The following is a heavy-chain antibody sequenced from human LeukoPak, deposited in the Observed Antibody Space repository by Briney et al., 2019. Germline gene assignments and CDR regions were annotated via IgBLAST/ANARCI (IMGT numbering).Heavy chain of an antibody. CDR2: IIPIFGTA. J-gene: IGHJ3*02. V-gene: IGHV1-69*13. CDR3: VYYYDSSGYQPDAFDI. CDR1: GGTFSGYA. Sequence: SVKVSCKASGGTFSGYAISWVRQAPGQGLEWMGGIIPIFGTANYAQKFQGRVTITADESTSTAYMELSSLRSEDTAVYYCVYYYDSSGYQPDAFDIWGQGTMVTVSS. D-gene: IGHD3-22*01.